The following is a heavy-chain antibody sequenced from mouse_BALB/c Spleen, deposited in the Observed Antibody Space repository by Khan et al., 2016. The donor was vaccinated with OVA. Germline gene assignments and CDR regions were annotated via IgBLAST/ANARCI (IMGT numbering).Heavy chain of an antibody. D-gene: IGHD2-14*01. J-gene: IGHJ3*01. CDR1: GYTFPSYT. CDR3: VRDGAYHRNDGWFAY. CDR2: INPSNGYT. V-gene: IGHV1-4*01. Sequence: QVQLQQSGAELARPGASVKMSCKASGYTFPSYTINWIKERPGQGLEWIGYINPSNGYTNYNQRFKDKATLTTDKSSTTAYLQLSSLTSDDSAVYNCVRDGAYHRNDGWFAYWGQGTLVTVSA.